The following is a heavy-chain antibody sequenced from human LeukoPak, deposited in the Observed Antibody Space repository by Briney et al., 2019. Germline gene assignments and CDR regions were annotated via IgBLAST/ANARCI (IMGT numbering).Heavy chain of an antibody. J-gene: IGHJ6*02. D-gene: IGHD5-18*01. V-gene: IGHV1-69*01. CDR3: ASEDTAMVMGSYYYYGMDV. CDR2: IIPIFGTA. CDR1: GGTFSSYA. Sequence: GSSVKVSCTASGGTFSSYAISWVRQAPGQGLEWMGGIIPIFGTANYAQKFQGRVTITADESTSTAYMELSSLRSEDPAVYYCASEDTAMVMGSYYYYGMDVWGQGTTVTVSS.